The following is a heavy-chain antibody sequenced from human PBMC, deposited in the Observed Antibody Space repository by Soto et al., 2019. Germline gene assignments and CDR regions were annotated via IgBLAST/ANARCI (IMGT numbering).Heavy chain of an antibody. J-gene: IGHJ6*03. CDR1: GFTFSSYG. V-gene: IGHV3-33*06. CDR2: IWDDGSNK. CDR3: AKGEATIFGVVIDYYYMDV. D-gene: IGHD3-3*01. Sequence: PGGSLRLSCAPSGFTFSSYGMHWARQAPGKGLEWVAVIWDDGSNKVYADSVKGRFTISRDNSKNTLYLQMNSLRAEDTAVYYCAKGEATIFGVVIDYYYMDVWGKGTTVTVSS.